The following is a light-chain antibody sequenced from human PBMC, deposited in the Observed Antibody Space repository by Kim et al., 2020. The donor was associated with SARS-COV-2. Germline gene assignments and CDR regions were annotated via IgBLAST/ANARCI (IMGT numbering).Light chain of an antibody. Sequence: GKGVTISCTGSSYSIGSNTVSWYQQLPGTAPRLRICSNNQRTSGVPDRFSGSKSVTSASMAISGLQSEDEADYYCAAWDDSLNGWVFGGGTQLTVL. CDR1: SYSIGSNT. CDR2: SNN. J-gene: IGLJ3*02. V-gene: IGLV1-44*01. CDR3: AAWDDSLNGWV.